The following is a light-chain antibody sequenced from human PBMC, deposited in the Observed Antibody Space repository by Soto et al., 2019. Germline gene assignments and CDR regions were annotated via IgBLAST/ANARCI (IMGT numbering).Light chain of an antibody. V-gene: IGKV3-20*01. J-gene: IGKJ1*01. CDR2: GAS. Sequence: DIVLTQSPGTLSLSPGERATLSCRASQSVSSNHLAWYQQKPGQAPRLLIYGASSRATDIPDRFSGSGSGTDFTLTISRLEPEDFAVYYCQLYGSSRWTFGQGTKVDIK. CDR1: QSVSSNH. CDR3: QLYGSSRWT.